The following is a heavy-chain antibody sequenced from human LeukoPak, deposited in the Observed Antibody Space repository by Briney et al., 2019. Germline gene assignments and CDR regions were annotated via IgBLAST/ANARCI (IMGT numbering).Heavy chain of an antibody. D-gene: IGHD4-17*01. V-gene: IGHV3-9*03. Sequence: AGGSLRLSCTASGFTFHDYAMHWVRQAPGKGLEWVSGISWNSGNIVYADSVKGRFTISRDNAKNSLYLQMDSLRAEDMALYYCAKGQTIITMTTFDYWGQGTLVTVSS. CDR1: GFTFHDYA. CDR2: ISWNSGNI. J-gene: IGHJ4*02. CDR3: AKGQTIITMTTFDY.